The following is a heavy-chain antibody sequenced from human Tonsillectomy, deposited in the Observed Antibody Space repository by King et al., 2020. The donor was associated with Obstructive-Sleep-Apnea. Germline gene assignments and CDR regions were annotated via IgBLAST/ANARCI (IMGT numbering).Heavy chain of an antibody. CDR2: IYHNGST. Sequence: VQLQESGPGLVKPSQTLSLTCTVSGGSISSGDYYWSWIRQPPGKGLEWIGYIYHNGSTYYNPSLKSRVTISVDTSKNQFSLKLSSVTAADTAVYYCVRDLGYDILTGYSDYWGQGTLVTVSS. CDR3: VRDLGYDILTGYSDY. J-gene: IGHJ4*02. CDR1: GGSISSGDYY. V-gene: IGHV4-30-4*01. D-gene: IGHD3-9*01.